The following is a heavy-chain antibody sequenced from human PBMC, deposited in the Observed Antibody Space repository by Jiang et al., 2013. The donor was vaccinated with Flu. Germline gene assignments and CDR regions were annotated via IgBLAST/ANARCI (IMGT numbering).Heavy chain of an antibody. CDR2: ISYDGSNK. J-gene: IGHJ6*02. CDR3: AKDLGPYYYGSGDYYYYGMDV. Sequence: EWVAVISYDGSNKYYADSVKGRFTISRDNSKNTLYLQMNSLRAEDTAVYYCAKDLGPYYYGSGDYYYYGMDVWGQGTTVTVSS. V-gene: IGHV3-30*18. D-gene: IGHD3-10*01.